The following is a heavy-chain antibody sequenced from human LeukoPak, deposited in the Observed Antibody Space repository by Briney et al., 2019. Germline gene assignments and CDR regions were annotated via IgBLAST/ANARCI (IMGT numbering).Heavy chain of an antibody. CDR1: GYTFTGYY. V-gene: IGHV1-2*02. CDR2: INPNSGVT. Sequence: ASVKVSCKASGYTFTGYYIHWVRQAPGQGLEWMGWINPNSGVTHYPQKFQGRVTMTRDTSISTAYMELSRLRSDDTAVYYCARVGSSGYYSWFDPWGQGTLVTVSS. CDR3: ARVGSSGYYSWFDP. D-gene: IGHD3-22*01. J-gene: IGHJ5*02.